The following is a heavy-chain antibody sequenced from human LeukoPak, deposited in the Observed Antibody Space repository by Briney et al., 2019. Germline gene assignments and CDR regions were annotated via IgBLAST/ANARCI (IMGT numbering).Heavy chain of an antibody. CDR3: TTGNWGSFSY. Sequence: GGSLRLSCAASGFIFSNAWMNWVRQAPGKGLEWVGRIKSKTDGGTTDYAAPVKGRFSISRDDSKHTLYLQVNSLETEDTAVYYCTTGNWGSFSYWGQGTLVTVSS. CDR2: IKSKTDGGTT. J-gene: IGHJ4*02. CDR1: GFIFSNAW. D-gene: IGHD7-27*01. V-gene: IGHV3-15*01.